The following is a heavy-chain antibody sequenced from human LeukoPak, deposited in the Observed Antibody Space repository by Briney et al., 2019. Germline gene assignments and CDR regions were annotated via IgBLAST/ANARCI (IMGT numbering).Heavy chain of an antibody. CDR1: GFTFTKYW. V-gene: IGHV3-53*01. CDR2: IYSGGST. D-gene: IGHD2-2*01. J-gene: IGHJ4*02. Sequence: PGGSLRLSCAASGFTFTKYWMTWVRQAPGKGLEWVSVIYSGGSTYYADSVKGRFTIPRDNSKNTLYLQMNSLRAEDTAVYYCARGSIVVVPAARGGYFDYWGQGTLVTVSS. CDR3: ARGSIVVVPAARGGYFDY.